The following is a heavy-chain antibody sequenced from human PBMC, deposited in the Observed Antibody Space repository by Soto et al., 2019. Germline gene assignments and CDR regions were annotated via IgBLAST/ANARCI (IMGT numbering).Heavy chain of an antibody. CDR1: GDSISSGGYY. CDR2: IYASVST. CDR3: ARGRVTIFGVVITDFDY. Sequence: QVQLQESGPGLVKPSQTLSLTCTVSGDSISSGGYYWSWIRQHPGKRLEWIGYIYASVSTFYNPSLKSRITMSVDRSKNQFSLKLTSVTAADTAVYFCARGRVTIFGVVITDFDYWGQGTLVTVSS. J-gene: IGHJ4*02. V-gene: IGHV4-31*03. D-gene: IGHD3-3*01.